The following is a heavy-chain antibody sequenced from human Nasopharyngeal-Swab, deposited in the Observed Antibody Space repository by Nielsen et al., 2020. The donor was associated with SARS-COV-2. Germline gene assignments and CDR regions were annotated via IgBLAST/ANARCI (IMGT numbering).Heavy chain of an antibody. CDR2: IYYSGST. D-gene: IGHD6-6*01. V-gene: IGHV4-39*01. J-gene: IGHJ6*02. Sequence: SETLSLTCTVSGVSISSSSYYWGWIRQPPGQGLEWIGSIYYSGSTYYNPSLKSRVTISVDTSKNQFSLKLSSVTAADTAVYYCARRIAAPGGDGMDVWGQGTTVTVSS. CDR3: ARRIAAPGGDGMDV. CDR1: GVSISSSSYY.